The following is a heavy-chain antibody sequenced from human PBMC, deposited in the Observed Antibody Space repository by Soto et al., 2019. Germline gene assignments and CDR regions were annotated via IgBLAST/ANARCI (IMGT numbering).Heavy chain of an antibody. V-gene: IGHV1-58*02. CDR2: IVVGSGNT. CDR3: AADSYYDFWSGANYYYMDV. Sequence: NSSAMRWVRQAHKKRLEWIGWIVVGSGNTNYAQKFQERVTITRDMSTSTAYMELSSLRSEDTAVYYCAADSYYDFWSGANYYYMDVWGKGTTVTVSS. J-gene: IGHJ6*03. D-gene: IGHD3-3*01. CDR1: NSSA.